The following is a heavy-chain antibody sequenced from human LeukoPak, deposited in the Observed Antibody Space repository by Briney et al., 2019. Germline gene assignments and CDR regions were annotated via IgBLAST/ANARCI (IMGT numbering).Heavy chain of an antibody. CDR3: AKVLSAARPFDYFDY. CDR1: GFTFSSYA. Sequence: GGSLRLSCAASGFTFSSYAMSWVRQAPGKGLEWVSAISGSGGSTYYADSVKGRFTISRDNSKNTLYLQMNSLRAEDTAVYYRAKVLSAARPFDYFDYWGQGTLVTVSS. J-gene: IGHJ4*02. CDR2: ISGSGGST. D-gene: IGHD6-6*01. V-gene: IGHV3-23*01.